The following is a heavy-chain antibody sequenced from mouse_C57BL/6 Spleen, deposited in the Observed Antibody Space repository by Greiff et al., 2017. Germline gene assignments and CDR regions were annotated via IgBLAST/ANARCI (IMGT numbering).Heavy chain of an antibody. CDR2: IDPSDSET. V-gene: IGHV1-52*01. CDR1: GYTFTSYW. D-gene: IGHD1-1*01. Sequence: VQLQQPGAELVRPGSSVKLSCKASGYTFTSYWMHWVKQRPIQGLEWIGNIDPSDSETHYNQKFKDKATLTVDKSSSTAYMQLSSLTSEDSAVYYCARHYGSSYSFAYWGQGTLVTVSA. J-gene: IGHJ3*01. CDR3: ARHYGSSYSFAY.